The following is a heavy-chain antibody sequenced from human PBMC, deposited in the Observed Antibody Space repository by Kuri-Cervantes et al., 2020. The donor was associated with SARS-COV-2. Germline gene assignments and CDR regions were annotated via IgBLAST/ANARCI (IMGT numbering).Heavy chain of an antibody. CDR3: AKAYTLSYYYYMDV. CDR2: ISYDGSNK. V-gene: IGHV3-30*18. J-gene: IGHJ6*03. CDR1: GFTVSSYA. Sequence: GGSLRLSCAASGFTVSSYAMHWVRQAPGKGLEWVALISYDGSNKYYADSVKGRFTISRDNSKNTLYLQMNSLRAEDTAVYYCAKAYTLSYYYYMDVWGKGTTVTVSS. D-gene: IGHD1-14*01.